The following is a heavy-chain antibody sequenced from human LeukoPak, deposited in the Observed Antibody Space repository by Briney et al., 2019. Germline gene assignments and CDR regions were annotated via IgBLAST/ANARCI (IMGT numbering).Heavy chain of an antibody. CDR1: GGSFSGYY. J-gene: IGHJ4*02. CDR3: ARDTVTRWELDY. Sequence: SETLSLTCAVYGGSFSGYYWSWIRQPPGKGLEWIGEINHSGNTNYNPSLKSRVTISVDTSKNQFSLKLSSVTAADTAVYYCARDTVTRWELDYWGQGTLVTVSS. D-gene: IGHD1-26*01. V-gene: IGHV4-34*01. CDR2: INHSGNT.